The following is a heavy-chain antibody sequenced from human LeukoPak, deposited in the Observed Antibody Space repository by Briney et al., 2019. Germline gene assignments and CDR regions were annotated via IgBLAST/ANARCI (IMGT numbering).Heavy chain of an antibody. J-gene: IGHJ4*02. D-gene: IGHD3-10*01. CDR3: ARDLWVYYYGSGSSLSY. CDR1: GFTFSSYS. CDR2: ISSSSSYI. V-gene: IGHV3-21*01. Sequence: GGSLRLSCAASGFTFSSYSMNWVRQAPGKGLEWVSSISSSSSYIYYADSVKGRFTISRDNAKNSLYLQMDSLRAEDTAVYYCARDLWVYYYGSGSSLSYWGQGTLVTVSS.